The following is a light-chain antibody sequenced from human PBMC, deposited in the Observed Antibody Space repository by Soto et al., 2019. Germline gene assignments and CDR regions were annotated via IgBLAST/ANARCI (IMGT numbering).Light chain of an antibody. J-gene: IGKJ2*01. Sequence: EVVLTQSPGTLSLSLGERATLSCRASQSVSNNYLAWYQQKPGQSPKLLIFGSSDRATGIPDRFSGSGSGTDFTLTISSLEPEDFAVYYCQQYGSSPPYTFGQGTKLEIK. V-gene: IGKV3-20*01. CDR3: QQYGSSPPYT. CDR2: GSS. CDR1: QSVSNNY.